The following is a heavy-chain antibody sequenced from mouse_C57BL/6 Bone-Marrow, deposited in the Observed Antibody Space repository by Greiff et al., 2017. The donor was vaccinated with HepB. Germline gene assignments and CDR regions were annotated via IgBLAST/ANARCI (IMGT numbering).Heavy chain of an antibody. D-gene: IGHD1-1*01. J-gene: IGHJ4*01. CDR2: ISNGGGST. V-gene: IGHV5-12*01. Sequence: EVKLMESGGGLVQPGGSLKLSCAASGFTFSDYYMYWVRQTPEKRLEWVAYISNGGGSTYYPDTVKGRFTISRDNAKNTLYLQMSRLKSEDTAMYYCARRVGSSPYYAMDYWGQGTSVTVSS. CDR1: GFTFSDYY. CDR3: ARRVGSSPYYAMDY.